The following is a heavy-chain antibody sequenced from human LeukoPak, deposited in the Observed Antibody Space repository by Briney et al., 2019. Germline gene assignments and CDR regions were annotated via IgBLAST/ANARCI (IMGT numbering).Heavy chain of an antibody. CDR1: GGSISSYY. V-gene: IGHV4-59*01. CDR3: ARVAAAAGIINWFDP. CDR2: IYYSGST. J-gene: IGHJ5*02. Sequence: PSETLSLTCTVSGGSISSYYWSWIRQPPEKGLEWIGYIYYSGSTNYNPSLKSRVTISVDTSKNQFSLKLSSVTAADTAVYYCARVAAAAGIINWFDPWGQGTLVTVSS. D-gene: IGHD6-13*01.